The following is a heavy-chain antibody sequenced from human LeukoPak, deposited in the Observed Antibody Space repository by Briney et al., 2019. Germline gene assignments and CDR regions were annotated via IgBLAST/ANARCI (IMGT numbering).Heavy chain of an antibody. CDR3: AGAYCGGDCYSDTIAY. J-gene: IGHJ4*02. D-gene: IGHD2-21*01. CDR2: ISSSGYI. CDR1: GFTFSSHS. Sequence: GGSLRLSCAASGFTFSSHSMNWVRQAPGKGLEWVSSISSSGYIYYADSVKGRFTISRDNAKNSLYLQMNSLRAEDTAVYYCAGAYCGGDCYSDTIAYWGQGTLVTVSS. V-gene: IGHV3-21*01.